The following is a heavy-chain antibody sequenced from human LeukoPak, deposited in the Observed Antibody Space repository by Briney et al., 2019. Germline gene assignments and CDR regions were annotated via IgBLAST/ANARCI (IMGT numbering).Heavy chain of an antibody. CDR3: ASKGSGSSPFDY. CDR1: GGSISSSY. Sequence: PSETLSLTCSVSGGSISSSYWSWIRQSPGKGLEYIAYISYSGITNYNPSLKSRVIISVDTSKNQFSLKLSSVTAADTAVYYCASKGSGSSPFDYWGQGTLVTVSS. CDR2: ISYSGIT. V-gene: IGHV4-59*12. J-gene: IGHJ4*02. D-gene: IGHD3-10*01.